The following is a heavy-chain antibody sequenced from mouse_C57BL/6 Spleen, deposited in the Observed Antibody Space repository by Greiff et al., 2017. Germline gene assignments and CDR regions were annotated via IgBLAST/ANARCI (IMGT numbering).Heavy chain of an antibody. CDR1: GYTFTSYW. D-gene: IGHD1-1*01. V-gene: IGHV1-69*01. J-gene: IGHJ2*01. CDR2: IDPSDSYT. CDR3: ARRENYYYFDY. Sequence: VQLQQPGAELVMPGASVKLSCKASGYTFTSYWMHWVKQRPGQGLEWIGEIDPSDSYTNYNQKLKGKSTLTVDKSSSTAYMQLSSLTSEDSAVYYWARRENYYYFDYWGQGTTLTVSS.